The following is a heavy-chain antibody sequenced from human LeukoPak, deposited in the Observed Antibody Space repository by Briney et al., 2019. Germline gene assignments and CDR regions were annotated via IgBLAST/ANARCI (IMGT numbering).Heavy chain of an antibody. J-gene: IGHJ6*02. D-gene: IGHD3-9*01. CDR3: ARDQGDDTLTGYYKGDYYGMDV. CDR1: GFTFSSYV. V-gene: IGHV3-30-3*01. Sequence: PGGSLRLSCEVSGFTFSSYVMHWVRQAPGKGLEWLALISYDGNNKYYAVSVEGRFTISRDNSKNTLYLQMSSLRAEDTAVYYCARDQGDDTLTGYYKGDYYGMDVWGQGTTVTVS. CDR2: ISYDGNNK.